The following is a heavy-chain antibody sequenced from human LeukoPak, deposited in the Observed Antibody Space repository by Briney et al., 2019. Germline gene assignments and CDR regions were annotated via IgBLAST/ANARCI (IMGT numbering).Heavy chain of an antibody. CDR1: GFTFSDYY. D-gene: IGHD6-19*01. CDR2: ISNSGSTI. CDR3: AKDRIAVAGTVLED. Sequence: GGSLRLSCAASGFTFSDYYMSWIRQAPGKGLEWVSYISNSGSTIYYADSVKGRFTISRDNSKNTLYLQMNSLRAEDTAVYYCAKDRIAVAGTVLEDWGQGTLVTVSS. J-gene: IGHJ4*02. V-gene: IGHV3-11*01.